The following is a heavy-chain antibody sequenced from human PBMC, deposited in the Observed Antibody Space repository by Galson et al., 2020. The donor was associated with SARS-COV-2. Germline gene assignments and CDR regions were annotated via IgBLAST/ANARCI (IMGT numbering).Heavy chain of an antibody. V-gene: IGHV3-33*06. CDR2: IWYDGSNK. D-gene: IGHD3-16*01. CDR3: AKDFQGEDAFDI. J-gene: IGHJ3*02. Sequence: QLGESLKISCAASGFTFSSYGMHWVRQAPGKGLEWVAVIWYDGSNKYYADSVKGRFTISRDNSKNTLYLQMNSLRAEDTAVYYCAKDFQGEDAFDIWGQGTMVTVSS. CDR1: GFTFSSYG.